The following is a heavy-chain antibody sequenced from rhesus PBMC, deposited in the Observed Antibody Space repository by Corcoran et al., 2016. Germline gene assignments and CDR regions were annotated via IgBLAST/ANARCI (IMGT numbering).Heavy chain of an antibody. D-gene: IGHD6-25*01. J-gene: IGHJ4*01. CDR2: VNGNTGYS. CDR3: AKYGGGSWTPVFDY. CDR1: GGSFTTYW. V-gene: IGHV4-80*01. Sequence: QVQLQESGPALVKPSETLSLTCAVSGGSFTTYWWTWIRQSPGKGLEWIGEVNGNTGYSNYNPSPKSRVTILKDASTNQFSLALISVTAADTAVYYCAKYGGGSWTPVFDYWGQGVLVTVSS.